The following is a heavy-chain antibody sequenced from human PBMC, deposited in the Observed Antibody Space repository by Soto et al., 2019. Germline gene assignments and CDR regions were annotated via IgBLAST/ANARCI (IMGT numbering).Heavy chain of an antibody. CDR1: KYTFSTYY. Sequence: QVQLVQSGAEVKRPGASVKVSCKASKYTFSTYYIHWVRQAPGQGLEWMAVINPGDGSTTYAQKFQGRFTMTRDTSTSTVYMHLGSLTSEDTAVYFCTRDRGGIYFDFWGQGTLVTVSS. V-gene: IGHV1-46*03. J-gene: IGHJ4*02. D-gene: IGHD1-26*01. CDR3: TRDRGGIYFDF. CDR2: INPGDGST.